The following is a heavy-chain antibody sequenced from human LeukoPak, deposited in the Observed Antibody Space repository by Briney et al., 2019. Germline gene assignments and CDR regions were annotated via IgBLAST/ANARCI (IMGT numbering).Heavy chain of an antibody. CDR1: GYTLTELS. D-gene: IGHD1-1*01. CDR3: ARGMAGTTPGFDY. CDR2: FDPDDGET. V-gene: IGHV1-24*01. J-gene: IGHJ4*02. Sequence: ASVKVSCKVSGYTLTELSMHWVRQAPGKGLEWMGGFDPDDGETIYAQKFQGRVTMTRDMSMSTIYMELSSLRSEDTAVYYCARGMAGTTPGFDYWGQGTLVTVSS.